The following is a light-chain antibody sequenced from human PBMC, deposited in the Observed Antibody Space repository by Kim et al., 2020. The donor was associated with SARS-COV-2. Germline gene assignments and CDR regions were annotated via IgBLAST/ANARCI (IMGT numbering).Light chain of an antibody. CDR3: QQYSAYPIT. V-gene: IGKV1D-16*01. J-gene: IGKJ5*01. CDR2: AAS. Sequence: ASVGDRVTITCRASQGISSWLAWYQQKPEKAPKPLIFAASSLQGGVPSRFSGSVSGTDFTLTISSLQPEDFATYFCQQYSAYPITFGQGTRLEIK. CDR1: QGISSW.